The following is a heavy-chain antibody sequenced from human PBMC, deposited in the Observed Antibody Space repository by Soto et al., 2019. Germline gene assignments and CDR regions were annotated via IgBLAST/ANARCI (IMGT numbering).Heavy chain of an antibody. CDR1: GGSISSGGYS. Sequence: QLQLQVSGPGLVKPSQTLSLTCAVSGGSISSGGYSWSWIRQPPGKGLEWIGYIYHSGSTYYNPSRNSRATIAVDRSKNQVSLKLSSVTAADTAVYYCARGGDLEVWYFDLWGRGTLVTVSS. D-gene: IGHD7-27*01. V-gene: IGHV4-30-2*01. CDR2: IYHSGST. J-gene: IGHJ2*01. CDR3: ARGGDLEVWYFDL.